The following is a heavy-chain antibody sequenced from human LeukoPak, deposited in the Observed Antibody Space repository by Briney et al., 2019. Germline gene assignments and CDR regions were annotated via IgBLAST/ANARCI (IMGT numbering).Heavy chain of an antibody. D-gene: IGHD2-2*02. CDR1: GGSFSGYY. CDR3: ARGDDVVVPAAILGDAFDI. CDR2: INHSGST. J-gene: IGHJ3*02. Sequence: SETLSLTCAVYGGSFSGYYWSWIRQPPGKGLEWIGEINHSGSTNYNPSLKSRVTISVDTSKNQFSLKLSSVNAADTAVYYCARGDDVVVPAAILGDAFDIWGQGTKVTVSS. V-gene: IGHV4-34*01.